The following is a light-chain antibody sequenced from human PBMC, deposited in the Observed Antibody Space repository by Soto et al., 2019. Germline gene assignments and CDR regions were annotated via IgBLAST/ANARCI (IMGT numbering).Light chain of an antibody. CDR3: SSFTSINTWV. J-gene: IGLJ3*02. V-gene: IGLV2-14*01. Sequence: QSALTQPASVSGSPGQSITISCTGTSSDVGGYNYVSWYQQHPGKAPKLMIYEVSNRPSGVSNRFSGSKSGNTASLTISGLQAEGEADYYCSSFTSINTWVFGGGTKVTVL. CDR2: EVS. CDR1: SSDVGGYNY.